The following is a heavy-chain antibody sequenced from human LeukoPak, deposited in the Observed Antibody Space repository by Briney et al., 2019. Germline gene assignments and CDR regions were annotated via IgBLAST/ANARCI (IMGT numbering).Heavy chain of an antibody. CDR2: IYYSGST. J-gene: IGHJ4*02. V-gene: IGHV4-59*01. CDR1: GGSISSYY. D-gene: IGHD3-3*01. Sequence: SETLSLTCTVSGGSISSYYWSWIRQPPGKGLEWIGYIYYSGSTNYNTSLKSRVTISVDTSKNQFSLKLSSVTAADTALYYCARGWRSGYSPYFDYWGQGTLVTVSS. CDR3: ARGWRSGYSPYFDY.